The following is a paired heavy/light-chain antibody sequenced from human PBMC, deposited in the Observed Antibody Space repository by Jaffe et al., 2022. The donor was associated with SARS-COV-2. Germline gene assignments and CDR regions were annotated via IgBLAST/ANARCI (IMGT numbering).Heavy chain of an antibody. Sequence: EVQLVESGGGLVQPGGSLRLSCAASGFTFSSYAMSWVRQAPGKGLEWVSAISGSGGSTYYADSVKGRFTISRDNSKNTLYLQMNSLRAEDTAVYYCAKDCSTSCYRPSVLRSAAGERNGYSSGWYLFDYWGQGTLVTVSS. J-gene: IGHJ4*02. V-gene: IGHV3-23*04. CDR2: ISGSGGST. CDR1: GFTFSSYA. CDR3: AKDCSTSCYRPSVLRSAAGERNGYSSGWYLFDY. D-gene: IGHD6-19*01.
Light chain of an antibody. V-gene: IGKV1-27*01. CDR1: QGISNY. CDR2: AAS. J-gene: IGKJ4*01. CDR3: QKYNSAPT. Sequence: DIQMTQSPSSLSASVGDRVTITCRASQGISNYLAWYQQKPGKVPKLLIYAASTLQSGVPSRFSGSGSGTDFTLTISSLQPEDVATYYCQKYNSAPTFGGGTKVEIK.